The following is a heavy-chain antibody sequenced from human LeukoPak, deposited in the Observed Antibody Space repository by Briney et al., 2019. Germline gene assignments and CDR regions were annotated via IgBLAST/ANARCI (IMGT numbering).Heavy chain of an antibody. CDR2: IWFDGSNK. CDR1: GFTFTSYG. V-gene: IGHV3-33*01. D-gene: IGHD3-22*01. Sequence: GGSLRLSCAASGFTFTSYGMHWVRQAPGKGLEWVAVIWFDGSNKFYADSVKGRFTISRDNSKNTLYLQINSLRAEDTAVYYCARDPQGYDSQVYDSSGYFPTYYFDYWGQGTPVTVSS. CDR3: ARDPQGYDSQVYDSSGYFPTYYFDY. J-gene: IGHJ4*02.